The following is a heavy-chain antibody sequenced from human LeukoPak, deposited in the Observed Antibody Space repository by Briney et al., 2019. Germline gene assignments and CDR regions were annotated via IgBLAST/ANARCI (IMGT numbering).Heavy chain of an antibody. J-gene: IGHJ4*02. V-gene: IGHV3-33*01. CDR3: ARDADIRALDY. Sequence: GRSLRLSYAASGFTFSSYGMHWVRQAPGKGLEWVAVIWYDGSNKYYADSVKGRFTISRDNSKNTLYLQMNSLRAEDTAVYYCARDADIRALDYWGQGTLVTVSS. CDR1: GFTFSSYG. CDR2: IWYDGSNK.